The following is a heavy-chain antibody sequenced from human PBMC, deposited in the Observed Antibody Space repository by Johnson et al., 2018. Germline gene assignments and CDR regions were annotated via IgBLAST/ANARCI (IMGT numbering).Heavy chain of an antibody. CDR2: ISYDGRNK. D-gene: IGHD6-13*01. Sequence: VQLGQAGGGEVQARRSLRLSCGASGFTFHNFGMHWVRQAPGKGLEWVADISYDGRNKNYADSVKGRFAIDRDNSKNTLYVQMDSLRAEDTAVYYFAKDRSVMYSSRWSDAFDIWGPGTMVTVSS. V-gene: IGHV3-30*18. CDR1: GFTFHNFG. J-gene: IGHJ3*02. CDR3: AKDRSVMYSSRWSDAFDI.